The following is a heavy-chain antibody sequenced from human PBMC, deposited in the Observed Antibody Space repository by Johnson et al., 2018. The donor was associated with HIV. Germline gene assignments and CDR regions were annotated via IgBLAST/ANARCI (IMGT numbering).Heavy chain of an antibody. V-gene: IGHV3-20*04. CDR2: INWNGGRT. CDR1: GFTFDDYG. D-gene: IGHD5-18*01. J-gene: IGHJ3*02. Sequence: VQLVESGGGVVRPGGSLRLSCAASGFTFDDYGMSWVRQAPGKGLEWVSDINWNGGRTGYADSVKGRFTISRDKAKNTLYLQMNSLRPEDTAVYYCARLPSGYSRDAFDIWGEGTMVTVS. CDR3: ARLPSGYSRDAFDI.